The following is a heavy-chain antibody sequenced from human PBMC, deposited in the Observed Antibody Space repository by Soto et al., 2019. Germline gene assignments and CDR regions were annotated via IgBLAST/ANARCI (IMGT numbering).Heavy chain of an antibody. CDR1: GGSISSYY. V-gene: IGHV4-59*08. J-gene: IGHJ4*02. CDR3: ARLRYSYGSSFDY. Sequence: PSETLSLTCTVSGGSISSYYWSWIRPPPGKGLEWIGYIYYSGSTNYNPSLKSRVTISVDTSKNQFSLKLSSVTAADTAVYYCARLRYSYGSSFDYWGQGTLVTVSS. D-gene: IGHD5-18*01. CDR2: IYYSGST.